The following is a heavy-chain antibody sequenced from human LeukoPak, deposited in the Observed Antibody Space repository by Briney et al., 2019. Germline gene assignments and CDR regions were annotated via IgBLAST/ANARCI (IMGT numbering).Heavy chain of an antibody. Sequence: GGSLRLSCAASGFTVTSNCMSWVRQAPGKGLEWVSLIYSDSSTYYADSVKGRFTISRDNSKNTLYLQMNSLRAEDTAVYYCARDYCSGGSCNFFDYWGQGTLVTVSS. V-gene: IGHV3-53*01. CDR2: IYSDSST. D-gene: IGHD2-15*01. CDR1: GFTVTSNC. CDR3: ARDYCSGGSCNFFDY. J-gene: IGHJ4*02.